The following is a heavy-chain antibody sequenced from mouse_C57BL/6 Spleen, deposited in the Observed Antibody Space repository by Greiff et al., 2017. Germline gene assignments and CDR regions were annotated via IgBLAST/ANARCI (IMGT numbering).Heavy chain of an antibody. CDR1: GYSITSGYY. J-gene: IGHJ1*03. Sequence: EVKLMESGPGLVKPSQSLSLTCSVTGYSITSGYYWNWIRQFPGNKLEWMGYISYDGSNNYNPSLKNRISITRDTSKSQFFLKLNSVTTEDTATYYCARALYYYGSSYGYFDVWGTGTTVTVSS. V-gene: IGHV3-6*01. D-gene: IGHD1-1*01. CDR3: ARALYYYGSSYGYFDV. CDR2: ISYDGSN.